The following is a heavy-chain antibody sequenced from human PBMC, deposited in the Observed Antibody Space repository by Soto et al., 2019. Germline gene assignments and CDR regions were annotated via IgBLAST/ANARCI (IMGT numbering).Heavy chain of an antibody. Sequence: GASVTVSCTASGYTFTSYGIIWVRQAPGQGLEWMGWISAYNGNTNYAQKLQGRVTMTTDTSTSTAYMELRGLRSDDTAVYYCARDRTSSGWSPFDYYYGMDVWGQGTTVTVSS. J-gene: IGHJ6*02. V-gene: IGHV1-18*01. CDR2: ISAYNGNT. CDR1: GYTFTSYG. CDR3: ARDRTSSGWSPFDYYYGMDV. D-gene: IGHD6-19*01.